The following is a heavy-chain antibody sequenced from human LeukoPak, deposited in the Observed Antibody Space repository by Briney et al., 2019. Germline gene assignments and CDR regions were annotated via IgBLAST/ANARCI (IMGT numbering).Heavy chain of an antibody. D-gene: IGHD2-15*01. CDR3: GGLAVFDY. J-gene: IGHJ4*02. Sequence: GGSLRLSCAASGFTFSSYAMSWVRQAPGKGLEWVSTISGSSGSTYYADSVKGRFTISRDNSKNTLYLQMNSLGAEDTAVYYCGGLAVFDYWGQGTLVAVSS. CDR2: ISGSSGST. CDR1: GFTFSSYA. V-gene: IGHV3-23*01.